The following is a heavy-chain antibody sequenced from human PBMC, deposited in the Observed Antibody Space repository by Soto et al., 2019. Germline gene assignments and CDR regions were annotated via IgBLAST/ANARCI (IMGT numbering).Heavy chain of an antibody. D-gene: IGHD3-3*01. V-gene: IGHV4-39*01. CDR3: ARVVVAFWSGYIGWSGRCAFDI. CDR2: IYYSGST. CDR1: GGSISSSSYY. J-gene: IGHJ3*02. Sequence: QLQLQESGPGLVKPSETLSLTCTVSGGSISSSSYYWGWIRQPPGKGLEWIGSIYYSGSTYYNPSLKSRVTISVDTSKNQFSLKLSSVTAADTAVYYCARVVVAFWSGYIGWSGRCAFDIWGQGTMVTVSS.